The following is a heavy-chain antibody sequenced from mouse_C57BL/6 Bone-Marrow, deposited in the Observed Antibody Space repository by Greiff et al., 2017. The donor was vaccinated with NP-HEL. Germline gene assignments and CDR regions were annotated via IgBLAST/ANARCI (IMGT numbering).Heavy chain of an antibody. CDR3: ARIPSYGSSYWYFDV. J-gene: IGHJ1*03. CDR1: GFSLTSYA. V-gene: IGHV2-9-1*01. D-gene: IGHD1-1*01. CDR2: IWTGGGT. Sequence: VQLQESGPGLVAPSQSLSITCPVSGFSLTSYAISWVRQPPGKGLEWLGVIWTGGGTNYNSALKSRLSISKDNSKSQVFLKMNSLQTDDTARYYCARIPSYGSSYWYFDVWGTGTTVTVSS.